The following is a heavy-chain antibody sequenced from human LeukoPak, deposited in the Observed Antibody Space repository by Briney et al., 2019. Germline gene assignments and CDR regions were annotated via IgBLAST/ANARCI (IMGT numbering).Heavy chain of an antibody. D-gene: IGHD5-12*01. CDR1: GYTFTGYD. V-gene: IGHV1-2*02. CDR3: ARDKYTGYETFDY. CDR2: INHNNGGT. Sequence: ASVKVSCKASGYTFTGYDIHWVRQAPGPGREWMGWINHNNGGTNYAQKFKGRVTMTRDTSMSTAYMELNRLTSDDTAVYYCARDKYTGYETFDYWGQGTPVTVSS. J-gene: IGHJ4*02.